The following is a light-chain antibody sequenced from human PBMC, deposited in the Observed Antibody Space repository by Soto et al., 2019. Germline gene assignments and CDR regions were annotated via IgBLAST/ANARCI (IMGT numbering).Light chain of an antibody. V-gene: IGKV3D-20*02. CDR3: QQRSNWPRT. CDR2: DAS. CDR1: QSVSSSY. Sequence: EIVLTQSPGTLSFAPGERATLSWRASQSVSSSYLAWYQQKPGQAPRLLIYDASNRATGIPARFSGSGSGTDFTLTISSLEPEYFAVYYCQQRSNWPRTFGQGTKVDVK. J-gene: IGKJ1*01.